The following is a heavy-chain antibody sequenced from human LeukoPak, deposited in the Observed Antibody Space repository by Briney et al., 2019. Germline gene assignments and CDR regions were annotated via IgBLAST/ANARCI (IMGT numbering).Heavy chain of an antibody. Sequence: SETLSLTCTVSGGSISSYYWSWIRQPPGKGLEWIGYIYYSGSTNYNPSLKSRVTISVDTSKNQFSLKLSSVTAADTAVYYCARTVNTYYYDSSGQSKDYYYYYYMDVWGKGTTVTISS. J-gene: IGHJ6*03. CDR1: GGSISSYY. CDR2: IYYSGST. V-gene: IGHV4-59*01. D-gene: IGHD3-22*01. CDR3: ARTVNTYYYDSSGQSKDYYYYYYMDV.